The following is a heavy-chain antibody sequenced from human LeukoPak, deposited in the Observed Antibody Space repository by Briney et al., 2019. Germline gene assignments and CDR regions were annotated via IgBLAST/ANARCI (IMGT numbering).Heavy chain of an antibody. V-gene: IGHV3-33*01. D-gene: IGHD3-22*01. CDR3: ARDNPDPDSSGRSGAFDI. Sequence: GGSLRLSCAASGFTFSSYGMHWVRQAPGKGLEWVAVIWYDGNNEYYGDSVKGRFTISRDNSKNTLYLQMNSLRAEDTAVYYCARDNPDPDSSGRSGAFDIWGQGTMVTVSS. J-gene: IGHJ3*02. CDR1: GFTFSSYG. CDR2: IWYDGNNE.